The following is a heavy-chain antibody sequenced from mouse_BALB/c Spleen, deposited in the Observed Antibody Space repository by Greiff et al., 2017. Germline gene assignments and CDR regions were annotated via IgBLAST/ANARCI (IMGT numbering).Heavy chain of an antibody. V-gene: IGHV1-69*02. J-gene: IGHJ2*01. CDR2: IYPSDSYT. Sequence: QVQLQQPGAELVRPGASVKLSCKASGYTFTSYWINWVKQRPGQGLEWIGNIYPSDSYTNYNQKFKDKATLTVDKSSSTAYMQLSSPTSEDSAVYYCTRAPYGNPFCFGYWGQGTTLTVSS. CDR3: TRAPYGNPFCFGY. D-gene: IGHD2-1*01. CDR1: GYTFTSYW.